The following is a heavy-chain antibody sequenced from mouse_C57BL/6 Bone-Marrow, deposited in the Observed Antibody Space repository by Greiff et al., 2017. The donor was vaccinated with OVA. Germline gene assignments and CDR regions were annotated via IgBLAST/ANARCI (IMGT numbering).Heavy chain of an antibody. CDR2: INYDGSST. V-gene: IGHV5-16*01. J-gene: IGHJ4*01. CDR3: TREGGFYYAMDY. CDR1: GFTFSDYY. Sequence: DVMLVESEGGLVQPGSSMKLSCTASGFTFSDYYMAWVRQVPEKGLEWVANINYDGSSTYYLDSLKSRFIISRDNAKHILNLQMRSLKSENKATYYCTREGGFYYAMDYWGQGTSVTVSS. D-gene: IGHD1-1*02.